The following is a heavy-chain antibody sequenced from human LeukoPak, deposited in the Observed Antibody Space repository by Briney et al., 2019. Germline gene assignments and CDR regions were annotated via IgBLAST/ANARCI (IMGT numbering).Heavy chain of an antibody. V-gene: IGHV4-59*08. CDR3: ARHSSYIVLAPFDS. J-gene: IGHJ4*02. Sequence: SETLSLTCTVSGDSILGYYWSWIRQAPGKRLEWIGYIYYNGGTNYSPSLKSRVSMPADTSKQQFSLNLTSVTAADAAMYSCARHSSYIVLAPFDSWGLGTLVAVSS. CDR2: IYYNGGT. CDR1: GDSILGYY. D-gene: IGHD2-21*01.